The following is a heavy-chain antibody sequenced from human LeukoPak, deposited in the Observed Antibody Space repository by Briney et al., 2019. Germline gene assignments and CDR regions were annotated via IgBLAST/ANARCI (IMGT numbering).Heavy chain of an antibody. CDR2: IGTAGDS. D-gene: IGHD6-13*01. CDR1: GFTFSNYD. CDR3: SPAYSSSWYAIDN. Sequence: GGSLRLSCAASGFTFSNYDMHWVRQAAGKGLEWVSGIGTAGDSYYPASVKGRFTISRENAKNSLYLQMNILSAGDTAVYASSPAYSSSWYAIDNWGQGTLVTVSS. J-gene: IGHJ4*02. V-gene: IGHV3-13*01.